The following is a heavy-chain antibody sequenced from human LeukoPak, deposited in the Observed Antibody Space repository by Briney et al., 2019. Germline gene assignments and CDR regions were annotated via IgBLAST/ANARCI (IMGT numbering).Heavy chain of an antibody. Sequence: SEPLSLTCTVSGGSISSGGYYWSWIRQHPGKGLEWIGYIYYSGSTYYNPSLKSRVTISVDTSKNQFSLKLSSVTAADTAVYYCARLSGGWYGGFDYWGQGTLVTVSS. J-gene: IGHJ4*02. CDR1: GGSISSGGYY. CDR3: ARLSGGWYGGFDY. CDR2: IYYSGST. D-gene: IGHD6-19*01. V-gene: IGHV4-31*03.